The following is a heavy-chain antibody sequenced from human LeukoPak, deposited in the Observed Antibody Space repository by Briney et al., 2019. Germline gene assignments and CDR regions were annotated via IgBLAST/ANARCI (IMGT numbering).Heavy chain of an antibody. J-gene: IGHJ4*02. CDR2: INYSGNT. V-gene: IGHV4-39*01. Sequence: SETLSLTCTVSGGSISTSDYNWGGIRQPPGKGLEWIGSINYSGNTYYNPSLKSRVTISVDTSKNQFSPKLSSVTAADTAVYYCARTGMVGAADYWGQGTLVTVSS. D-gene: IGHD2-15*01. CDR1: GGSISTSDYN. CDR3: ARTGMVGAADY.